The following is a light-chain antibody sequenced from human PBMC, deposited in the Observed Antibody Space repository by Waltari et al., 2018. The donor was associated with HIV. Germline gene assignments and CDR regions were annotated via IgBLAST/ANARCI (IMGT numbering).Light chain of an antibody. CDR2: DVN. CDR3: CSYAGSYRYV. CDR1: SSDVGGHNY. V-gene: IGLV2-11*01. J-gene: IGLJ1*01. Sequence: QSALTQPRSVSGSPGQSVTISCIGTSSDVGGHNYVSWYQQHPGKAPKLMMHDVNKRPSGVPDRFSGSNSGNTASLTISGLQTEDEADYYCCSYAGSYRYVFGTGTEVTVL.